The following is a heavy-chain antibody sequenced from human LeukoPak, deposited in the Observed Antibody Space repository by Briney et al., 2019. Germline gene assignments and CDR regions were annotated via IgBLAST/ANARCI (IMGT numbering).Heavy chain of an antibody. CDR3: ATSKTHWGSYRFDAFDI. J-gene: IGHJ3*02. D-gene: IGHD3-16*02. V-gene: IGHV1-24*01. CDR1: GYTLTELS. Sequence: ASVKATFKVSGYTLTELSMHRVRQPPAKGLERMGFFDPEGGETIYAQNFQGRVTMTEDTSTDTAYMELSSMRSEDTALYYCATSKTHWGSYRFDAFDIWGQGTMVTVSS. CDR2: FDPEGGET.